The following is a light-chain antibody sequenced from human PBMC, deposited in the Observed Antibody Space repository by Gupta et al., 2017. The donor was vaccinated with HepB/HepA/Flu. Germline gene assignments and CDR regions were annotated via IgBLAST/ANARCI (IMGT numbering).Light chain of an antibody. CDR2: DVS. CDR1: SSDVGGYNY. CDR3: SSYTSSSTHNYV. Sequence: SALTQPPSVSGSPGQSITIPCTGTSSDVGGYNYVSWYQQHHGKAPKLMIYDVSNRPSGVSNRFSGSKSGNTASLTISGLQAEDEADYYCSSYTSSSTHNYVFGTGTKVTVL. V-gene: IGLV2-14*03. J-gene: IGLJ1*01.